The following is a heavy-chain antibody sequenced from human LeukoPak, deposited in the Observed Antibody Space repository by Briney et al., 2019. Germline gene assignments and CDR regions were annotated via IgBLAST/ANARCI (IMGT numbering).Heavy chain of an antibody. V-gene: IGHV3-23*01. CDR3: VKAGGLSVYYLDY. CDR1: GFTFSNYA. Sequence: GGSLRLSCAASGFTFSNYAMNWVRQAPGKGLEWVSAISGSGVSTYHADSVKGRFTISRDNSKNTVYLQMNSLRAEDTAVYYCVKAGGLSVYYLDYSGPGSLVTVSS. J-gene: IGHJ4*02. CDR2: ISGSGVST. D-gene: IGHD1-26*01.